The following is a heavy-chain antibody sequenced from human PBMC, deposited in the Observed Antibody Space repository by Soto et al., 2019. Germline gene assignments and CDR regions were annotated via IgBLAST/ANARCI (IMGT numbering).Heavy chain of an antibody. CDR2: IYPGGSI. Sequence: QVQLQESGPGLVKPSGTLSLTCAVSDGSISSSNWWNWVRQPPGKGLEWIGEIYPGGSINYNPSLKSRLTISVDKSKNQISLNLTSVTAADTDVYYCASADFDYWGQGTLVTVSS. J-gene: IGHJ4*02. CDR3: ASADFDY. CDR1: DGSISSSNW. V-gene: IGHV4-4*02.